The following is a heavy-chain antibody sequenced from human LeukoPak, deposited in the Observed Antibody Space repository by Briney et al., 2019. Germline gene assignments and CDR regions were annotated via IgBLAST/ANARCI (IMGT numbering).Heavy chain of an antibody. V-gene: IGHV3-53*01. CDR3: ARRPGN. D-gene: IGHD1-14*01. J-gene: IGHJ4*02. Sequence: GGSLRLSCVASGFAVGSNYMSWVRQAPGKGLEWVSLIYSGGAIRYADSVKGRFTISRDSSENTLFLQMNDLTVEDTARYYCARRPGNWGQGILVTVSS. CDR2: IYSGGAI. CDR1: GFAVGSNY.